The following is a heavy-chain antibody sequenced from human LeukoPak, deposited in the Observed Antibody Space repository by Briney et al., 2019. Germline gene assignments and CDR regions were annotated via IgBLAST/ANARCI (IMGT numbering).Heavy chain of an antibody. D-gene: IGHD6-25*01. Sequence: ASVKVSCKASGYIXTGYYIHWVRQAPGQGLEWMGWINPNSGGTNYAQKFQGRVTMTRDTSNSTAYMELRSLRSDDTAVYYCARDKRYALDIWGQGTMVTVSS. V-gene: IGHV1-2*02. CDR2: INPNSGGT. CDR3: ARDKRYALDI. J-gene: IGHJ3*02. CDR1: GYIXTGYY.